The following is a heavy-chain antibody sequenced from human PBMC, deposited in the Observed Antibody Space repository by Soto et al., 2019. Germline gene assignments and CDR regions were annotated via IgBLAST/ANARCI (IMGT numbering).Heavy chain of an antibody. V-gene: IGHV1-69*13. Sequence: SVKVSCKASGGTFSSYAISWVRQAPRQGLEWMGGIIPIFGTANYAQKFQGRVTITADESTSTAYMELSSLRSEDTAVYYCAREGATIFGVVNHATFDYWGQGTLVTVSS. CDR1: GGTFSSYA. J-gene: IGHJ4*02. CDR3: AREGATIFGVVNHATFDY. CDR2: IIPIFGTA. D-gene: IGHD3-3*01.